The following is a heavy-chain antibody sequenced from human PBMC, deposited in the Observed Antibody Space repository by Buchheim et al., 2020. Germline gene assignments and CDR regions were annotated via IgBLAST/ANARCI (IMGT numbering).Heavy chain of an antibody. CDR2: IHHSGNT. CDR3: ARGQLLGTRFFDT. CDR1: GGSVISSDW. D-gene: IGHD5-24*01. V-gene: IGHV4/OR15-8*02. Sequence: VHLQESGPGLVKPSETLSLNCVVSGGSVISSDWWSWVRQSPGGGLEWIGEIHHSGNTYYNPSLKNRVDISLDKSKHHFSLTVTSVTAADTAVYYCARGQLLGTRFFDTWGQGTL. J-gene: IGHJ4*02.